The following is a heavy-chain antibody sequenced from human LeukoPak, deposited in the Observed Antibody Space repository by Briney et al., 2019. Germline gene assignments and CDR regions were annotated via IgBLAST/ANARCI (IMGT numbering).Heavy chain of an antibody. J-gene: IGHJ6*03. CDR1: GFTFSSYW. D-gene: IGHD5-18*01. CDR3: ARGGIQLWFYYYYYMDV. CDR2: INTDGSST. V-gene: IGHV3-74*01. Sequence: GGSLRLSCAASGFTFSSYWMHWVRQAPGKGLVWVSRINTDGSSTSYADSVKGRFTISRDNAKNTLYLQMNSLRAEDTAVYYCARGGIQLWFYYYYYMDVGGKGTTVTVSS.